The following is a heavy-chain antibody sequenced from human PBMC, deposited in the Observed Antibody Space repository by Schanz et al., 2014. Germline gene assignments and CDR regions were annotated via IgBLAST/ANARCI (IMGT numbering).Heavy chain of an antibody. Sequence: DVHLLESGGGLVQPGGSLRLSCAASEFTFSTDAMSWVRQAPGKGLEWLSVISASGGDTYYADSVKGRFTISRDNSKNPLYLQMNRLRAEDTAVYYCARVALPGYSSPRDAIDIWGQGTMVTGSS. J-gene: IGHJ3*02. D-gene: IGHD5-18*01. CDR3: ARVALPGYSSPRDAIDI. CDR2: ISASGGDT. V-gene: IGHV3-23*01. CDR1: EFTFSTDA.